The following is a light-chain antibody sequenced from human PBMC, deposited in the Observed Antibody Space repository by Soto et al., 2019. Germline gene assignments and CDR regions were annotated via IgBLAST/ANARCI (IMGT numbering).Light chain of an antibody. Sequence: DIQMTQSPSSLSASIGDRVTITCRASQGINSFLAWYQQKPGKVPKLLIYAASTLQSGVPSRFRGSGSGTYFTLTISSLQPEDFATYYCQQCLTTPRTFGQGTRVEI. J-gene: IGKJ1*01. CDR1: QGINSF. CDR2: AAS. CDR3: QQCLTTPRT. V-gene: IGKV1-27*01.